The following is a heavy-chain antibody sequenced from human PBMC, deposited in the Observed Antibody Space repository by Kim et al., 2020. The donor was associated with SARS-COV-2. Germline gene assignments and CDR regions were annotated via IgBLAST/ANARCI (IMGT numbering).Heavy chain of an antibody. J-gene: IGHJ6*02. V-gene: IGHV3-9*01. Sequence: GGSLRLSCAASGFTFDDYAMHWVRQAPGKGLEWVSGISWNSGSIGYADSVKGRFTISRDNAKNSLYLQMNSLRAEDTALYYCAKDMAPVIAAAGTNYYYGMDVWGQGTTVTVSS. CDR1: GFTFDDYA. CDR2: ISWNSGSI. CDR3: AKDMAPVIAAAGTNYYYGMDV. D-gene: IGHD6-13*01.